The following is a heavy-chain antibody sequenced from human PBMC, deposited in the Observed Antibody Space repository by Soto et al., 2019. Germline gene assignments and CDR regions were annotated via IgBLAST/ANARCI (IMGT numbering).Heavy chain of an antibody. CDR1: GFTFSDYY. D-gene: IGHD3-22*01. CDR2: IYSGGST. Sequence: PGGSLRLSCAASGFTFSDYYMSWFRQAPGKGLEWVSIIYSGGSTYYADSVKGRFTISRDNSKNTLYLQMNSLRAEDTAVYYCARVSYYDSSGYGYFDYWGQGTLVTVSS. CDR3: ARVSYYDSSGYGYFDY. J-gene: IGHJ4*02. V-gene: IGHV3-53*01.